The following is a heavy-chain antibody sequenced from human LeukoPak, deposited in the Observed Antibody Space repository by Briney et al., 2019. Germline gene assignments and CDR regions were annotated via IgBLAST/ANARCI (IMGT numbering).Heavy chain of an antibody. V-gene: IGHV3-66*01. D-gene: IGHD2-21*02. CDR1: GFAVSSNY. J-gene: IGHJ6*02. CDR2: IHTGGNT. CDR3: ARERDGYCGGDCYYYYGMDV. Sequence: PGGSLRLSCTASGFAVSSNYINWVRQAPGKGLEWVSFIHTGGNTYYADSVKGRFTISRDNSKNTVYLQMNSLRAEDTALYYCARERDGYCGGDCYYYYGMDVWGQGTTVTVSS.